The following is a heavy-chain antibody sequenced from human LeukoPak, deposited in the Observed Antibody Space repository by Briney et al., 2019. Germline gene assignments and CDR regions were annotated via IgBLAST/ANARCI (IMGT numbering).Heavy chain of an antibody. CDR3: ARDKSSGALGY. V-gene: IGHV3-21*01. CDR2: VSSSSSYI. J-gene: IGHJ4*02. CDR1: GFTFSSYS. D-gene: IGHD3-22*01. Sequence: GGSLRLSCAASGFTFSSYSMNWVRQAPGKGLEWVSSVSSSSSYIYYMDSVKGRFTISRDNAKNSLYLQMNSLRAEDTAVYYCARDKSSGALGYWGQGTLVTVSS.